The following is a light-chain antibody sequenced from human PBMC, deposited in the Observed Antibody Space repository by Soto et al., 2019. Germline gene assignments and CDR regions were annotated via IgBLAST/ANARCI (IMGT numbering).Light chain of an antibody. CDR2: TAS. Sequence: IQVTQSPSSLSASVGDRVTITCRASQSINTYLIWYQQKPGKAPKLLIYTASNLQSWVPSRFRGSGSGTDFTLTISGLEPEGFATYYCQQTYTTLSFGGGTKVEI. V-gene: IGKV1-39*01. J-gene: IGKJ4*01. CDR1: QSINTY. CDR3: QQTYTTLS.